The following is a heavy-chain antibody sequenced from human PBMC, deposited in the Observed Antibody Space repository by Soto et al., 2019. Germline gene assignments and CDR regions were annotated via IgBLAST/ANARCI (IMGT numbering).Heavy chain of an antibody. V-gene: IGHV4-34*01. CDR3: ARIRAGFGAFDI. D-gene: IGHD3-10*01. Sequence: SETLSLTCAVYGGSFSGYYWSWIRQPPGKGLEWIGEINHSGSTNYNPSLKSRVTISVDTSKNQFSLKLSSVTAADTAVYYCARIRAGFGAFDIWGQGTMVTVSS. CDR1: GGSFSGYY. CDR2: INHSGST. J-gene: IGHJ3*02.